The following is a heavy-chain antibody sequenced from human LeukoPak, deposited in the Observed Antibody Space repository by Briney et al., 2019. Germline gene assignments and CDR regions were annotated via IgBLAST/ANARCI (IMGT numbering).Heavy chain of an antibody. Sequence: GGPLRLSCAASGFTFSIYNMNWVRQAPGKGLEWVSFIYSDNTHYSDSVKGRFTISRDNSKNTLYLQMNSLRAEDTAVYYCARRAGAYSHPYDYWGQGTLVTVSS. J-gene: IGHJ4*02. CDR2: IYSDNT. V-gene: IGHV3-53*01. CDR3: ARRAGAYSHPYDY. D-gene: IGHD4/OR15-4a*01. CDR1: GFTFSIYN.